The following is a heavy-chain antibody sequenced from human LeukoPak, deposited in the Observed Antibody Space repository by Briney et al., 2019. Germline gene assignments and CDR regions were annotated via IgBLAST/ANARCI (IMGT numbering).Heavy chain of an antibody. Sequence: GGSLRLSCAASGFTFSSYGMHWVRQAPGKGLEWVAFIRYDGSNKYYADSVKGRFTISRDNSKNTLYLQMNSLRAEDTAVYYCAVYCSSTSCPYDAFDIWGQGTMVTVSS. CDR2: IRYDGSNK. CDR1: GFTFSSYG. D-gene: IGHD2-2*01. CDR3: AVYCSSTSCPYDAFDI. V-gene: IGHV3-30*02. J-gene: IGHJ3*02.